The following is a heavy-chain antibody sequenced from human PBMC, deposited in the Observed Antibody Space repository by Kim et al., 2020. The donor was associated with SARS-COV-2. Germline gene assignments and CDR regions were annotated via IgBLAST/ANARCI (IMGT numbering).Heavy chain of an antibody. CDR1: GFIFSDHY. V-gene: IGHV3-72*01. CDR3: ARGPTRYTENYDYGMDV. CDR2: IRDSAKSYTT. J-gene: IGHJ6*02. D-gene: IGHD3-22*01. Sequence: GGSLRLSCETSGFIFSDHYMEWVRQASGKGLEWVGRIRDSAKSYTTEYAASVKGRFTISRDESKNTLYLQLNSLKTEDKAVYYCARGPTRYTENYDYGMDVWGRGTTVTVSS.